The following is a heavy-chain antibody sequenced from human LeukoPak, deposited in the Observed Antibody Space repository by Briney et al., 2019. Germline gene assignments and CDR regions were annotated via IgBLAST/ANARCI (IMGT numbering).Heavy chain of an antibody. Sequence: ASETLSLTCAVSGGSISSTSYYWGWVRQPPGKGLEWIGNIFYGGSTYYNPSLKSRVTISVDTSKNQFSLRLSSVTAADTAVYYCAGSYSGSFYFDYLGQGTLVTVSS. CDR1: GGSISSTSYY. CDR2: IFYGGST. D-gene: IGHD1-26*01. V-gene: IGHV4-39*01. CDR3: AGSYSGSFYFDY. J-gene: IGHJ4*02.